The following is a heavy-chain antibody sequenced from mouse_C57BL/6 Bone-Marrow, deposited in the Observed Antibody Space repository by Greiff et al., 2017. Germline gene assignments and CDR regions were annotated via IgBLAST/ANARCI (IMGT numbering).Heavy chain of an antibody. CDR2: ISYDGSN. Sequence: ESGPGLVKPSQSLSLTCSVTGYSITSGYYWNWIRQFPGNKLEWMGYISYDGSNNYNPSLKNRISITRDTSKNQFFLKLTSVTTEDTATYYCAYGGDFDYWGRGTTLTVSS. CDR1: GYSITSGYY. V-gene: IGHV3-6*01. J-gene: IGHJ2*01. CDR3: AYGGDFDY. D-gene: IGHD1-1*02.